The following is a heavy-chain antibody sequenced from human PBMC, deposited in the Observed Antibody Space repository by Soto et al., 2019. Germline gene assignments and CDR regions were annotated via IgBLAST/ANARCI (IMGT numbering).Heavy chain of an antibody. Sequence: EVQLLESGGGLVQPGGSLRLSCAASGFTFSSYAMSWVRQAPGKGLAWVSGISVSGGSTYYAVSVKGRFTISRDNSKNTLYLQMNSLRAEDTAVYYCASNTRYDPPDYWGQGTLVTVSS. J-gene: IGHJ4*02. CDR3: ASNTRYDPPDY. D-gene: IGHD3-16*01. CDR2: ISVSGGST. V-gene: IGHV3-23*01. CDR1: GFTFSSYA.